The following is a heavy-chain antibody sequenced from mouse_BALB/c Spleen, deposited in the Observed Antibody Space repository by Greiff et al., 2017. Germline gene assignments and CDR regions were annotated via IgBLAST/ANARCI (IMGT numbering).Heavy chain of an antibody. J-gene: IGHJ3*01. D-gene: IGHD2-3*01. V-gene: IGHV5-6-5*01. CDR2: ISSGGST. CDR1: GFTFSSYA. Sequence: EVMLVESGGGLVKPGGSLKLSCAASGFTFSSYAMSWVRQTPEKRLEWVASISSGGSTYYPDSVKGRFTISRDNARNILYLQMSSLRSEDTAMYYCARAYERAWFAYWGQGTLVTVSA. CDR3: ARAYERAWFAY.